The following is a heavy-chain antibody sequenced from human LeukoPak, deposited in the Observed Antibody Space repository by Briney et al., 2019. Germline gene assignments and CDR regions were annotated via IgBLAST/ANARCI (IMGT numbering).Heavy chain of an antibody. CDR1: GGSISSGSYY. J-gene: IGHJ4*02. Sequence: SQTLSLTCTVSGGSISSGSYYWSWIRQPAGKGLEWIGRIYTSGSTNYNPSLKSRVTISVDTSKNQFSLKLSSVTAADTAVYYCARVAGYSYDYWGQGTLVVVSS. V-gene: IGHV4-61*02. CDR2: IYTSGST. D-gene: IGHD3-10*01. CDR3: ARVAGYSYDY.